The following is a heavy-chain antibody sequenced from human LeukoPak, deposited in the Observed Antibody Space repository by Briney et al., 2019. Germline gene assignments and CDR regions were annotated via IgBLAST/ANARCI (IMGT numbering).Heavy chain of an antibody. Sequence: ASETLSLTCTVSGYSISSGYYWGWIRQPPGKGLEWIGSIYHSGSTYYNPSLKSRVTISVDTSKNQFSLKLSSVTAADTAVYYCARARYDFWSGYYTGIGYWGQGTLVTVSS. CDR3: ARARYDFWSGYYTGIGY. V-gene: IGHV4-38-2*02. CDR2: IYHSGST. D-gene: IGHD3-3*01. CDR1: GYSISSGYY. J-gene: IGHJ4*02.